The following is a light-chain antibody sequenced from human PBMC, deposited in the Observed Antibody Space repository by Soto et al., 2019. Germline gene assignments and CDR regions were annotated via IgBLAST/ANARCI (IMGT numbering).Light chain of an antibody. V-gene: IGKV1-39*01. Sequence: DIQMTQSPSSLSASVGDRVTITCRASQSISSYLNWYQQKPGKAPKLLIYAASSLQSGVPSRFSGSGSGTDFTLTISSLQPEDFATYYCQQIYSTRRTFGQGTKVEIK. J-gene: IGKJ1*01. CDR1: QSISSY. CDR2: AAS. CDR3: QQIYSTRRT.